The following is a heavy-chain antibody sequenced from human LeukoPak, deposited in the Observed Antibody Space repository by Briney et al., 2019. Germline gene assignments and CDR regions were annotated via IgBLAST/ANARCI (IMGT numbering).Heavy chain of an antibody. CDR3: ARGAYNSVWS. V-gene: IGHV6-1*01. Sequence: SQTLSLTCAISGGSVSSNIAAWHWIRQSPSRGLEWLGRTYYRSKWSNDYAVSVQSRITINPGTSKNQFSLQLNSVTPEDTAVYYCARGAYNSVWSWGQGNTVTVSS. D-gene: IGHD6-19*01. CDR1: GGSVSSNIAA. CDR2: TYYRSKWSN. J-gene: IGHJ5*02.